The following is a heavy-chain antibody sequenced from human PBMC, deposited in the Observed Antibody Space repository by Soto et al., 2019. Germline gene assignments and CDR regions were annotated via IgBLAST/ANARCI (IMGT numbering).Heavy chain of an antibody. J-gene: IGHJ6*02. D-gene: IGHD2-8*01. Sequence: GGSLRLSCAASGFVFADYGVHWVRQAPGKGLEWVAVISFDGTNKFYADSVRGRFTISRDNSNNTLYLQMSSLRTEDKAVYYCAKDTLYPVVSYFYYGLDVWGQGTTVTVSS. CDR2: ISFDGTNK. CDR1: GFVFADYG. CDR3: AKDTLYPVVSYFYYGLDV. V-gene: IGHV3-30*18.